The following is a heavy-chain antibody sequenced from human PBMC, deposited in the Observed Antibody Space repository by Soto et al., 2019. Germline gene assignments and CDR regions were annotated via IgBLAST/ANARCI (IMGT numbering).Heavy chain of an antibody. D-gene: IGHD4-17*01. CDR3: ARVPDPLDYGDSPYYYGMDV. CDR1: GGSISSGGYY. Sequence: QVQLQESGPGLVKPSQTLSLTCTVSGGSISSGGYYWSWIRQHPGKGLEWIGYIYYSGSTYYNPSLRSRVTVSVDTSKNHFSLKLSSVTAADTAVYYCARVPDPLDYGDSPYYYGMDVWGQGTTVTVSS. V-gene: IGHV4-31*03. J-gene: IGHJ6*02. CDR2: IYYSGST.